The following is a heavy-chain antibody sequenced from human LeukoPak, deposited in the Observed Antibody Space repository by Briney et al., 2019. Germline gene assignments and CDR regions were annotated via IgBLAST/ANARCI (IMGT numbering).Heavy chain of an antibody. V-gene: IGHV3-7*01. CDR3: ARYLNSGPEDF. Sequence: GGSLRLSCAATGFTFSNYWMSWFRQAPGKGLEWVANIKYDGREKQYVDSVKGRFTISRDNAKNSLFLQMNSLRAEDTAVYYCARYLNSGPEDFWGQGTLVIVSS. CDR2: IKYDGREK. D-gene: IGHD1-26*01. J-gene: IGHJ4*02. CDR1: GFTFSNYW.